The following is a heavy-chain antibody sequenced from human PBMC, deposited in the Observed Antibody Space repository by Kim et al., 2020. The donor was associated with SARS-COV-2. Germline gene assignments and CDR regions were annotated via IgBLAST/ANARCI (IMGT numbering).Heavy chain of an antibody. CDR2: INPNSGGT. V-gene: IGHV1-2*06. CDR3: AIIGDCSGGSCPFDY. CDR1: GYTFTGYY. J-gene: IGHJ4*02. D-gene: IGHD2-15*01. Sequence: ASVKVSCKASGYTFTGYYMHWVRQAPGQGLEWMGRINPNSGGTNYAQKFQGRVTMTRDTSISTAYMELSRLRSDDTAVYYCAIIGDCSGGSCPFDYWGQGTLVTVSS.